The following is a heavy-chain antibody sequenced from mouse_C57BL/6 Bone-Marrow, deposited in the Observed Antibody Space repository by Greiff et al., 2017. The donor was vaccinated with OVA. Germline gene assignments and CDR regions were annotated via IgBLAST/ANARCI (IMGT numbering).Heavy chain of an antibody. D-gene: IGHD2-12*01. Sequence: VAYISNGGGSTYYPDTVKGRFTISRDNAKNTLYLQMSRLKSEDTAMYYCARSLRRGYAMDYWGQGTSVTVSS. J-gene: IGHJ4*01. CDR2: ISNGGGST. CDR3: ARSLRRGYAMDY. V-gene: IGHV5-12*01.